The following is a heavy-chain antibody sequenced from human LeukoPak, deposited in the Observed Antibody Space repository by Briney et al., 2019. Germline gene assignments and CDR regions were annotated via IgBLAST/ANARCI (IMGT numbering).Heavy chain of an antibody. J-gene: IGHJ3*02. CDR3: AKSREEIRGLDAFDI. CDR2: INHSGST. D-gene: IGHD5-24*01. V-gene: IGHV4-34*01. CDR1: GGSFSGYY. Sequence: SETLSLTCAVYGGSFSGYYWSWIRQPPGKGLEWIGEINHSGSTNYNPSLKSRVTISVDTSKNQFSLKLSSVTAADTAVYYCAKSREEIRGLDAFDIWGQGTMVTVSS.